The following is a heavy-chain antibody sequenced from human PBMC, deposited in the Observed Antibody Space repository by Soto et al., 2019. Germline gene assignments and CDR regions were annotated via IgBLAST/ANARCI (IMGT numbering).Heavy chain of an antibody. Sequence: GGSLRLSCAASGFTFSSYSMNWVRQAPGKGLEWVSYISSSSSTIYYADSVKGRFTISRDNAKNSLYLQMNSLRAEDTAVYYCARDSRTMVRGVPNWFDPWGQGTLVTVSS. J-gene: IGHJ5*02. D-gene: IGHD3-10*01. CDR1: GFTFSSYS. V-gene: IGHV3-48*01. CDR2: ISSSSSTI. CDR3: ARDSRTMVRGVPNWFDP.